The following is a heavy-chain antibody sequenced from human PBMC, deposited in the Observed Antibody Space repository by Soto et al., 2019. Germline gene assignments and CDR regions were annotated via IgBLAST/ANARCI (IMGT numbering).Heavy chain of an antibody. CDR1: GFTFSSYS. CDR3: ARANYDYVWGSYRSNYYYYGMDV. J-gene: IGHJ6*02. Sequence: EVQLVESGGGLVKPGGSLRLSCAASGFTFSSYSMNWVRQAPGKGLEWVSSISSSSSYIYYADSVKGRFTISRDNAKNSLYLQMNSLRAEDTAVYYCARANYDYVWGSYRSNYYYYGMDVWGQGTTVTVSS. D-gene: IGHD3-16*02. V-gene: IGHV3-21*01. CDR2: ISSSSSYI.